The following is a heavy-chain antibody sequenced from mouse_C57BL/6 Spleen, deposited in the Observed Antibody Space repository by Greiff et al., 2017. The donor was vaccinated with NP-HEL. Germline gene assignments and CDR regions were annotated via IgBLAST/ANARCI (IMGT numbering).Heavy chain of an antibody. Sequence: QVQLKESGPELVKPGASVKISCKASGYAFSSSWMNWVKQRPGKGLEWIGRIYPGEGDTNYNGKFKGKATLTADKSSSTAYMQLSSLTSEDSAVYFCARSLYDYDGAMDYWGQGTSVTVSS. CDR1: GYAFSSSW. D-gene: IGHD2-4*01. V-gene: IGHV1-82*01. CDR2: IYPGEGDT. J-gene: IGHJ4*01. CDR3: ARSLYDYDGAMDY.